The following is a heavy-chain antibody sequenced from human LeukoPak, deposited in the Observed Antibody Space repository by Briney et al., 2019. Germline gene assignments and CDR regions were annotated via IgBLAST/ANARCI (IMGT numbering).Heavy chain of an antibody. CDR2: IKQDGNEK. CDR1: GFRFNTFW. Sequence: GGSLRLSCAASGFRFNTFWMSWVRQAPGKGLEWVANIKQDGNEKYYADSVKGRFTISRDNAKNSLYLQMNSLRAEDTAVYYCARRLRRNYFDYWGQGTLVTVSS. CDR3: ARRLRRNYFDY. V-gene: IGHV3-7*01. D-gene: IGHD4-17*01. J-gene: IGHJ4*02.